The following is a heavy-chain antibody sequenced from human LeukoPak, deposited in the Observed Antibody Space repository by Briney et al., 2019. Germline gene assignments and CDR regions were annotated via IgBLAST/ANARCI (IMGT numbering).Heavy chain of an antibody. Sequence: GGSLRLSCAASGFTFSSYAMAWVRQAPGKGLEWVSSITTTSSTYYADSVKGRFTVSRDNSKNALSLQMKSLRAEDTAVYYCVKDSRARSSGWYGDYWGQGTLVTVSS. J-gene: IGHJ4*02. CDR3: VKDSRARSSGWYGDY. D-gene: IGHD6-19*01. CDR1: GFTFSSYA. CDR2: ITTTSST. V-gene: IGHV3-23*01.